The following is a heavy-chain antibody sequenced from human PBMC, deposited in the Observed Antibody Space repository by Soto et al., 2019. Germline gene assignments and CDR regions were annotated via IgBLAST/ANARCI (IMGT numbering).Heavy chain of an antibody. D-gene: IGHD5-12*01. V-gene: IGHV1-8*01. Sequence: GASLKVSCKASGYSFTSYDINWVRQATGQGLEWMGWMNPNSGNTGYAQKFQGRVTMTRNTSISTAYMELSSLRSEDTAVYYCARVARRVATINLGYWGQGTLVTVSS. CDR3: ARVARRVATINLGY. CDR1: GYSFTSYD. J-gene: IGHJ4*02. CDR2: MNPNSGNT.